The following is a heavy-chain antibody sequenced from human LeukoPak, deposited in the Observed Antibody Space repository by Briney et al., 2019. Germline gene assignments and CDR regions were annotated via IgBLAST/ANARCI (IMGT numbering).Heavy chain of an antibody. J-gene: IGHJ4*02. CDR3: ARGRRVITPLDY. CDR1: GLSVSSNF. D-gene: IGHD3-9*01. Sequence: GSLRLSCAATGLSVSSNFMSWVRQPPGKGLEWIGEINHSGSTNYNPSLKSRVTISVDTSKNQFSLKLSSVTAADTAVYYCARGRRVITPLDYWGQGTLVTVSS. V-gene: IGHV4-34*01. CDR2: INHSGST.